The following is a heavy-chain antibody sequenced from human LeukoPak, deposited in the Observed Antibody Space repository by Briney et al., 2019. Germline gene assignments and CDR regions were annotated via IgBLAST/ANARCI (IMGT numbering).Heavy chain of an antibody. D-gene: IGHD6-19*01. CDR2: ISSSGGTT. J-gene: IGHJ4*02. V-gene: IGHV3-23*01. CDR3: AKAGIAVPATPEY. CDR1: GFTFSSYA. Sequence: GGSLRLSCAASGFTFSSYAMNWVRQAPGKGLEWVSVISSSGGTTYYSDSVKGRFIISRDNSKNTLYLQMNSLRAEDTAVYYCAKAGIAVPATPEYCGQGTQVSVSS.